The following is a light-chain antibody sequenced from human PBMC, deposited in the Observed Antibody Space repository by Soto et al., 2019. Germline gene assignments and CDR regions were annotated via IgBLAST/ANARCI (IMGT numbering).Light chain of an antibody. J-gene: IGKJ1*01. CDR1: QSVSSD. Sequence: EIVMTQSPATLSVSPGKTATLSCRASQSVSSDLAWYQQRPGQAPSLLIYGASTRATGIPARFSGSGSGTEFTLTISSLQSEDLAVYYCQQYNRGWTFGQGTKVEIK. CDR3: QQYNRGWT. CDR2: GAS. V-gene: IGKV3-15*01.